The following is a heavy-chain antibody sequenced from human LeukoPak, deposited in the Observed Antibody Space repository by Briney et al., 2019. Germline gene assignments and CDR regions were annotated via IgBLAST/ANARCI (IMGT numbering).Heavy chain of an antibody. CDR3: ARGVRSYGDPTNFDY. D-gene: IGHD4-17*01. J-gene: IGHJ4*02. CDR1: GGSISSYY. V-gene: IGHV4-4*07. CDR2: IYTSGST. Sequence: SETLSLTCTVSGGSISSYYWSWIRQPAGKGLEWIGRIYTSGSTNYNPSLKSRVTISVDTSKNQFSLKLSSVTAADTAVYYCARGVRSYGDPTNFDYWGQGALVTVSS.